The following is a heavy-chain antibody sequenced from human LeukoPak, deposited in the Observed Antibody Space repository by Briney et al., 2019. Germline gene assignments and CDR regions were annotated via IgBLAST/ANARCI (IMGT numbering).Heavy chain of an antibody. V-gene: IGHV4-4*09. D-gene: IGHD2-2*01. CDR1: GGSISSYY. CDR3: ARSGRYCSSTSCFNWFDP. J-gene: IGHJ5*02. CDR2: IYTSGST. Sequence: SETLSLTCTVSGGSISSYYWSWIRQPPRKGLEWIGYIYTSGSTNYNPSLKSPVTISVDTSKNQFSLKLSSVTAADTAVYYCARSGRYCSSTSCFNWFDPWGQGTLVTVSS.